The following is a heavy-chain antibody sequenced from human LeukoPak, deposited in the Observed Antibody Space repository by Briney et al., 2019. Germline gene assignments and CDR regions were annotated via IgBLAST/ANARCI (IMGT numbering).Heavy chain of an antibody. J-gene: IGHJ4*02. CDR2: ISGSGGST. CDR1: GFTFSSYG. CDR3: ATLARYQSPYYFDY. Sequence: GGSLRLSCAASGFTFSSYGMSWVRQAPGKGLEWVSAISGSGGSTYYADSVKGRFTISRDNAKNSLYLQMNSLRAEDTAVYYCATLARYQSPYYFDYWGQGTLVTVSS. D-gene: IGHD2-2*01. V-gene: IGHV3-23*01.